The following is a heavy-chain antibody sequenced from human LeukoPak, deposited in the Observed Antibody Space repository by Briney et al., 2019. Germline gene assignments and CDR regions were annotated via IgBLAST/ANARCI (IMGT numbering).Heavy chain of an antibody. V-gene: IGHV1-69*13. D-gene: IGHD6-13*01. CDR3: ARDLGYSSSQYYYYGTDV. CDR2: IIPIFGTA. CDR1: GGTFSSYA. J-gene: IGHJ6*02. Sequence: SVKVSCKASGGTFSSYAISWVRQAPGQGLEWMGGIIPIFGTANYAQKFQGRVTITADESTSTAYMELSSLRSEDTAVYYCARDLGYSSSQYYYYGTDVWGQGTTVTVSS.